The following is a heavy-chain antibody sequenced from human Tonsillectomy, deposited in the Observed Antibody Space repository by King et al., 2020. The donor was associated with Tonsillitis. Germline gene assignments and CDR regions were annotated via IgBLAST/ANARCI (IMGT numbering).Heavy chain of an antibody. CDR3: ARIQWLANYYYYYMDV. CDR1: SGSISSASYY. D-gene: IGHD6-19*01. V-gene: IGHV4-39*01. CDR2: VYYSGST. J-gene: IGHJ6*03. Sequence: QLQESGPGLVKPSETLSLTCTVSSGSISSASYYWGWIRLPPGMGLEWIGSVYYSGSTYYNPSLKSRVTISVDTSKNQFSLNLSSVTAADTAVYYCARIQWLANYYYYYMDVWGKGTTVTVSS.